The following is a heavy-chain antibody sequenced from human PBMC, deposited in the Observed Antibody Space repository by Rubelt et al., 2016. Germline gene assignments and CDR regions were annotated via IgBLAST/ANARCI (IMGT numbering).Heavy chain of an antibody. J-gene: IGHJ4*02. V-gene: IGHV3-74*01. CDR2: INSDGSST. CDR3: ARALNMYYFDY. D-gene: IGHD2/OR15-2a*01. Sequence: SYWMHWVRQAPGKGLVWVSRINSDGSSTSYADSVKGRFTISRDNAKNTLYLQMNSLRAEDTAVYYCARALNMYYFDYWGQGTLVTVSS. CDR1: SYW.